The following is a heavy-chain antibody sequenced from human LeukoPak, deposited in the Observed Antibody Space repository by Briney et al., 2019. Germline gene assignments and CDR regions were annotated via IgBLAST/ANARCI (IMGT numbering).Heavy chain of an antibody. V-gene: IGHV1-46*01. Sequence: GASVKVSCKASGYTFTNNFMHWVRQAPGQGLEWMGIINPSGDNTWYAQKFQGRVTMTRDTSISTAYMELSRLRSDDTAVYYCAREPYGDYWFDPWGQGTLVTVSS. CDR3: AREPYGDYWFDP. CDR1: GYTFTNNF. CDR2: INPSGDNT. J-gene: IGHJ5*02. D-gene: IGHD4-17*01.